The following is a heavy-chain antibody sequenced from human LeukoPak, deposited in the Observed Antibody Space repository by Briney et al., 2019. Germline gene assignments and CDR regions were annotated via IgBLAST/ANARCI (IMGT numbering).Heavy chain of an antibody. D-gene: IGHD1-26*01. CDR3: AKDNGVGATAGLDY. J-gene: IGHJ4*02. CDR2: ISWDGGST. CDR1: GFTFDDYA. Sequence: QAGGSLRLSCAASGFTFDDYAMHWVRQAPGKGLEWVSLISWDGGSTYYADSVKGRFTISRDNSKNSLYLQMNSLRAEDTASHYCAKDNGVGATAGLDYWGQGTLVTVSS. V-gene: IGHV3-43D*03.